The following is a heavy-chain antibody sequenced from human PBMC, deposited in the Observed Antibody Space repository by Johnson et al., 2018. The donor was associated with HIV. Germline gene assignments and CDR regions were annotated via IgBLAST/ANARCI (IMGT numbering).Heavy chain of an antibody. D-gene: IGHD2-15*01. V-gene: IGHV3-11*04. J-gene: IGHJ3*02. CDR1: GFTFSDYY. CDR2: IGSGGTTK. CDR3: AKSGGHCIGGMCYDAFDI. Sequence: PGGSLRLSCVASGFTFSDYYMSWIRQAPGKGLEWLSYIGSGGTTKYYTDSVKGRFTVSRDNAMNSLFLQLNSLRAEDTAVYYCAKSGGHCIGGMCYDAFDIWGQGTMVTVSS.